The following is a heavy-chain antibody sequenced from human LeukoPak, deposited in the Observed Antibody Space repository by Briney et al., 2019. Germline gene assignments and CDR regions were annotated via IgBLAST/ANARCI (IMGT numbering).Heavy chain of an antibody. CDR3: EREGYYDSSGYSSRFSY. CDR2: LNSDGRTT. V-gene: IGHV3-74*01. Sequence: GGSLRLSCAASAFTFSSYWMHWVRQAPGKGLVWVSRLNSDGRTTIYADSVKGRFTISRDNAKNTLYLQMNSLRAEDTAVYYCEREGYYDSSGYSSRFSYWGQGTLVTVSS. D-gene: IGHD3-22*01. CDR1: AFTFSSYW. J-gene: IGHJ4*02.